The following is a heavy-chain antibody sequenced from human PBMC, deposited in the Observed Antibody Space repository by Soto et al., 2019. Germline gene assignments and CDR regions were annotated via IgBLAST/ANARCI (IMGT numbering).Heavy chain of an antibody. CDR3: ARDVGSSPDYYYYGMDD. CDR2: ISAYNGNT. Sequence: GASVKVSCKASGYTFTSYGISWVRQAPGQGLEWMGWISAYNGNTNYAQKLQGRVTMTTDTSTSTAYMELRSLRSDDTAVYYCARDVGSSPDYYYYGMDDWGECTSVTVSS. J-gene: IGHJ6*04. V-gene: IGHV1-18*04. D-gene: IGHD6-6*01. CDR1: GYTFTSYG.